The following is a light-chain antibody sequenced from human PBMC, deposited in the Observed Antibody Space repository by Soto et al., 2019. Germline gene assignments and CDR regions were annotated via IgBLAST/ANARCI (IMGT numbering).Light chain of an antibody. CDR2: WAS. CDR1: QSVLYSSNNKNF. J-gene: IGKJ2*01. V-gene: IGKV4-1*01. Sequence: DIVMTQSPDSLAVSLGERATINCKSSQSVLYSSNNKNFLAWYQQKPRQPPKLLIYWASTRESGVPDRFSGSGSGTDFTLTISSLQAEDVAVYYCQQYYTTPPTFCQGTELEIK. CDR3: QQYYTTPPT.